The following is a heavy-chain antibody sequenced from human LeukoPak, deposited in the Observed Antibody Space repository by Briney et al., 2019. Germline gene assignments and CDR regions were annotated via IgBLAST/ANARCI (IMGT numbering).Heavy chain of an antibody. D-gene: IGHD6-13*01. V-gene: IGHV3-33*01. Sequence: RTGGSLRLSCAASGFTFSSYGMHWVRQAPGKGLEWVAVIWYDGSNKYYADSVKGRFTISRDNSKNTLYLQMNSLRAEDTAVYCCARDLSSWASNPTASDWGQGTLVTVSS. CDR2: IWYDGSNK. CDR1: GFTFSSYG. CDR3: ARDLSSWASNPTASD. J-gene: IGHJ4*02.